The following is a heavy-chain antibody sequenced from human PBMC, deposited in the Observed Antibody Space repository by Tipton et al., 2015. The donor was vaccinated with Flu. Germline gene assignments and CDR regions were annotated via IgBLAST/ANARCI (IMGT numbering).Heavy chain of an antibody. Sequence: RLSCAASGFIVTSDYMSWVRQAPGKGLEWVSVIYSGDSASYADSVRGRFTISRDNSKNTLYLQMNNLRVEDTAVYYCAKRYCSSTTCYVPDALAIWGQGTMVTVSS. CDR1: GFIVTSDY. V-gene: IGHV3-53*01. CDR3: AKRYCSSTTCYVPDALAI. J-gene: IGHJ3*02. CDR2: IYSGDSA. D-gene: IGHD2-2*01.